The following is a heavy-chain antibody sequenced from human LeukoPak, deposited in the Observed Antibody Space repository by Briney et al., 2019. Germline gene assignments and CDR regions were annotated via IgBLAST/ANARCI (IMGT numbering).Heavy chain of an antibody. V-gene: IGHV3-9*03. CDR3: AKDWAEEPTEYFDY. CDR1: GFTFDDYA. J-gene: IGHJ4*02. Sequence: GGSLRLSCAASGFTFDDYAMHWVRQAPGKGLEWVSGISWNSGSIGYADSVKGRFTISRDNAKNSLYLQMNSLKAEDMALYYCAKDWAEEPTEYFDYWGQGTLVTVSS. CDR2: ISWNSGSI. D-gene: IGHD1-26*01.